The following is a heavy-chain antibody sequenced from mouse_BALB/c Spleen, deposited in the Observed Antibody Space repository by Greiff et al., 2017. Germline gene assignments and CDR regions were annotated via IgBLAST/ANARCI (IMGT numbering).Heavy chain of an antibody. J-gene: IGHJ4*01. V-gene: IGHV1S22*01. CDR2: IYPGSGST. CDR3: TRGRDY. Sequence: LQQPGSELVRPGASVKLSCKASGYTFTSYWMHWVKQRPGQGLEWIGNIYPGSGSTNYDEKFKSKATLTVDTSYSTAYMQLSSLTSEDSAVYYCTRGRDYWGQGTSVTVSS. CDR1: GYTFTSYW.